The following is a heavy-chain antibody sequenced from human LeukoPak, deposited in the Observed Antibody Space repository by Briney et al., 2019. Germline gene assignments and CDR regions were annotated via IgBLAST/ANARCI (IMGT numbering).Heavy chain of an antibody. CDR2: IDYSGNT. J-gene: IGHJ5*02. D-gene: IGHD2-2*01. V-gene: IGHV4-39*01. CDR1: GGSISSGSYY. Sequence: NPSETLSLTCAVSGGSISSGSYYWGWIRQPPGKGLEWIGSIDYSGNTYYNSSLKSRVTISIDTSKNQFSLKLNSVTAADTAVYYCARLLVGYCSPTSCLNWFDPWGQGALVTVSS. CDR3: ARLLVGYCSPTSCLNWFDP.